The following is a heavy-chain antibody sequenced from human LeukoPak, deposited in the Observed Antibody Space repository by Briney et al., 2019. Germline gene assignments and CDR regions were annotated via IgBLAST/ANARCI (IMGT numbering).Heavy chain of an antibody. D-gene: IGHD1-26*01. CDR1: GYSFTSFW. J-gene: IGHJ4*02. CDR2: IYPGDSDT. Sequence: GESLKISRKGSGYSFTSFWIGWVRQMPGKGLEWMGIIYPGDSDTRYSPSFQGQVTISADKSNNTAYLQWSSLKASDTAMYYCARSISGSYHAALGYWGQGTLVTVSS. CDR3: ARSISGSYHAALGY. V-gene: IGHV5-51*01.